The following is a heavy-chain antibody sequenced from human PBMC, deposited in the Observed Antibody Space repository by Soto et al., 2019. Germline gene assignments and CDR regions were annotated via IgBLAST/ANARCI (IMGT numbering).Heavy chain of an antibody. CDR1: GFTFSSYS. V-gene: IGHV3-48*01. D-gene: IGHD3-16*01. Sequence: EVQLVESGGGLVQPGGSLRLSCAASGFTFSSYSMNWVRQAPGKGLEWVSYISSSSSTIYYADSVKGRFTISRDNAKNSLYLQMHSLRAEDTAVYYGARSSFGWDYWGQGTLVTVSS. CDR2: ISSSSSTI. CDR3: ARSSFGWDY. J-gene: IGHJ4*02.